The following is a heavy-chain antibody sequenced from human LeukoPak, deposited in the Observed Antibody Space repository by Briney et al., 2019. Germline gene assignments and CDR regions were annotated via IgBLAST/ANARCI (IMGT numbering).Heavy chain of an antibody. CDR2: IWYDGSNK. D-gene: IGHD3-10*01. J-gene: IGHJ6*03. CDR3: ARDINIMVRDEKNYYYYYMDV. V-gene: IGHV3-33*01. Sequence: PGGSLRLSCAASGFTFSSYGMNWVRQAPGKGLEWVAGIWYDGSNKYYADSVKGRFTISRDNSKNTLYLQMNSLRAEDTAVYDCARDINIMVRDEKNYYYYYMDVWGKGTTVTVSS. CDR1: GFTFSSYG.